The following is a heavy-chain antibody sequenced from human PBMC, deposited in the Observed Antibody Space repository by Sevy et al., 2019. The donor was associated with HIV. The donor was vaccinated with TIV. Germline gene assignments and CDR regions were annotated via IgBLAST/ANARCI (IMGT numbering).Heavy chain of an antibody. V-gene: IGHV3-72*01. CDR2: IRNKADGYTT. CDR3: ATHAGIAAAGRVFDY. J-gene: IGHJ4*02. D-gene: IGHD6-13*01. CDR1: GFTFSDHY. Sequence: GGSLRLSCAASGFTFSDHYMEWVRQAPGKGLEWVGRIRNKADGYTTEDAASVKGRFTISRDDSKNSQYLLMNSLKTEDTAVYYCATHAGIAAAGRVFDYWGQGTLVTVSS.